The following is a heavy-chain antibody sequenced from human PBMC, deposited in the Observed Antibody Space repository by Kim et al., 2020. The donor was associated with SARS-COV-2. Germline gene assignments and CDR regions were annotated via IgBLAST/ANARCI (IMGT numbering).Heavy chain of an antibody. Sequence: NYAQKFQGRVTITADKSTSTAYMELSSLRSEDTAVYYCARDNDSSGYYNYWGQGTLVTVSS. CDR3: ARDNDSSGYYNY. J-gene: IGHJ4*02. D-gene: IGHD3-22*01. V-gene: IGHV1-69*04.